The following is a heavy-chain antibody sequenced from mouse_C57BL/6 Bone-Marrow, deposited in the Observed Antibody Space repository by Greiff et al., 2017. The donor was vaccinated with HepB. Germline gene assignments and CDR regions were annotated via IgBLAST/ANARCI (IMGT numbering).Heavy chain of an antibody. J-gene: IGHJ2*01. Sequence: EVQRVESGPGLVKPSQSLSLTCSVTGYSITSGYYWNWIRQFPGNKLEWMGYINYDGSNNYNPSLKNRISITRDTSKNQFFLKLNSVTTEDTATYYCARKDYGSSYDYFDYWGQGTTLTVSS. CDR1: GYSITSGYY. CDR2: INYDGSN. CDR3: ARKDYGSSYDYFDY. V-gene: IGHV3-6*01. D-gene: IGHD1-1*01.